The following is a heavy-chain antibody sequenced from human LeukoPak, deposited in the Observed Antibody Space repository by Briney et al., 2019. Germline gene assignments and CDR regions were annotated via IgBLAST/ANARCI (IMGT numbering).Heavy chain of an antibody. V-gene: IGHV3-23*01. Sequence: GGSLRLSCAASGFTFSNYAMSWVRRAPGKGLEWVSSITISSVITYYADSVEGRFTISRDNSRDTLFLQMNSLRAEDTALYFCAKLIRPPRYSGNYFDSWGQGALVTVSS. CDR2: ITISSVIT. D-gene: IGHD1-26*01. CDR3: AKLIRPPRYSGNYFDS. J-gene: IGHJ4*02. CDR1: GFTFSNYA.